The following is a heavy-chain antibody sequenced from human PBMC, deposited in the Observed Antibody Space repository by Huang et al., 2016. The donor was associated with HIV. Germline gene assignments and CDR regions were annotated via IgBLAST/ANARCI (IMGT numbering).Heavy chain of an antibody. D-gene: IGHD6-13*01. CDR3: AKGGSAAAVLDF. Sequence: QVQLVESGGGVVQPGRSLRISCAASGFTFSSYGMHWVRQAPGKGRECVAVISYDAKTKYYADSGKGRFSISRDNSKTTVYLQLNSLRLEDTAVYYCAKGGSAAAVLDFWGQGTLVTVSS. V-gene: IGHV3-30*18. CDR2: ISYDAKTK. J-gene: IGHJ4*02. CDR1: GFTFSSYG.